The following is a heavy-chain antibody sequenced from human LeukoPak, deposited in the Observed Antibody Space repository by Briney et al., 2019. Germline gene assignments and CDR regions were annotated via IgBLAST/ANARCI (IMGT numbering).Heavy chain of an antibody. CDR2: ISESSSHT. V-gene: IGHV3-21*06. Sequence: GGSLRLSCVASEFTLSRYWMSWVRQAPGKGLEWVSYISESSSHTYYVDSVKGRFTISRDNAKNSLYLQMSSLRAEDTGIYYCARDRAVKARIGGMDVWGQGTTVIVSS. J-gene: IGHJ6*02. CDR3: ARDRAVKARIGGMDV. D-gene: IGHD5-24*01. CDR1: EFTLSRYW.